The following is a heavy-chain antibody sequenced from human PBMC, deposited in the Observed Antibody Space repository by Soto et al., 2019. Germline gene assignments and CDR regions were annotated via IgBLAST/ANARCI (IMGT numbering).Heavy chain of an antibody. V-gene: IGHV3-30*18. CDR3: ANLDAVTEYYYYYMDV. D-gene: IGHD4-17*01. CDR1: GFTFSSYG. Sequence: GGSLRLSCAASGFTFSSYGMHWVRQAPGKGLEWVAVISYDGSNKYYADSVKGRFTISRDNSKNTLYLQMNSLRAEDTAVYYCANLDAVTEYYYYYMDVWGKGTTVTVSS. J-gene: IGHJ6*03. CDR2: ISYDGSNK.